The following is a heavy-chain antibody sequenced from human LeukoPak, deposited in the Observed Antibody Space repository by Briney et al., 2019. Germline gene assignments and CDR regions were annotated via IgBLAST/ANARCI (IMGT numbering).Heavy chain of an antibody. CDR3: AKETYSCGCFDY. J-gene: IGHJ4*02. Sequence: AGGSLRLSCAASGFTFDDYAMHWVRQAPGKGLEWVSGISWNSGSIGYADSVKGRFTISRDNAKNSLYLQMNSLRAEDTALYYCAKETYSCGCFDYWGQGTLVTVSS. CDR2: ISWNSGSI. CDR1: GFTFDDYA. D-gene: IGHD6-19*01. V-gene: IGHV3-9*01.